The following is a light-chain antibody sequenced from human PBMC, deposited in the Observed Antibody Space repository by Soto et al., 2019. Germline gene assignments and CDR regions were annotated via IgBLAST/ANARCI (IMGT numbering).Light chain of an antibody. Sequence: QSALTQPASVSGSPGQSITISCTGTSSDVGSYNLVSWYQQHPGKAPKLMIYEGSQRPSGVSNRFSGSKSGNTASLTISGLQAEDEADYYCCSYAGSSTGVVFVGGTKLTVL. CDR1: SSDVGSYNL. CDR3: CSYAGSSTGVV. J-gene: IGLJ2*01. V-gene: IGLV2-23*01. CDR2: EGS.